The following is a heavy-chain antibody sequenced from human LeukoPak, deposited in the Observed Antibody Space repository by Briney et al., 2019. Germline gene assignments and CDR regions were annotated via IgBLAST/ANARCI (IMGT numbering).Heavy chain of an antibody. D-gene: IGHD6-13*01. CDR1: GYTITSYA. V-gene: IGHV1-3*01. CDR2: INGDNGNT. J-gene: IGHJ4*02. Sequence: GASVKVSCKASGYTITSYAIHWVRQAPGQRLEWMGWINGDNGNTKYSQKFQGRVTITGDASASTAYMELSSLRSEDTAVFYCARTGSSRWHGDHHYFDYWGQGTLVTVSS. CDR3: ARTGSSRWHGDHHYFDY.